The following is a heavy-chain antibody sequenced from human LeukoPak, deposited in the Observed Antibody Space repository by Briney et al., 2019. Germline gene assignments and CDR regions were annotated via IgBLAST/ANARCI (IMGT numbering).Heavy chain of an antibody. Sequence: ASVKVSCKTSGYTFTSYGITWVRQAPGQGLEWMGWISAYNGNPKYAQKLQGRVTVTTDTSTSTAYMELRSLRSDDTAVYYCARVVDHDYHDYYADHWGQGTLVTVSS. V-gene: IGHV1-18*01. J-gene: IGHJ4*02. CDR3: ARVVDHDYHDYYADH. CDR1: GYTFTSYG. CDR2: ISAYNGNP. D-gene: IGHD4-17*01.